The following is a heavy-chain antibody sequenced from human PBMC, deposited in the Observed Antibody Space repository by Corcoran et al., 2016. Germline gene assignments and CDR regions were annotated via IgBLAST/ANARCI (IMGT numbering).Heavy chain of an antibody. V-gene: IGHV1-69*01. Sequence: QVQLVQSGAEVKKPGSSVKVSCKASGGTFSSYAISWVRQAPGQGLEWMGGIIPIFGTANYAQKFQGRVTITADESTSTAYRELSSLRTADTAVDYWARDGASSGYYSGRFDYWGHGTLVTVSS. CDR3: ARDGASSGYYSGRFDY. CDR2: IIPIFGTA. J-gene: IGHJ4*01. D-gene: IGHD3-22*01. CDR1: GGTFSSYA.